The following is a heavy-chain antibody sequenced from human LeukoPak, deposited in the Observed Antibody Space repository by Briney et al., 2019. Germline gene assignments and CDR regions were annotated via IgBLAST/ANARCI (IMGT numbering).Heavy chain of an antibody. CDR2: INPSGGST. V-gene: IGHV1-46*01. CDR3: ARDVGYGDYPSYGMDV. CDR1: GYTFTSYY. D-gene: IGHD4-17*01. Sequence: ASVTVSCKASGYTFTSYYMHWVRQAPGQGLEGMGLINPSGGSTSYAQKFQGRVTMTRDTSTSTVYMELSSLRSEDTAVYYCARDVGYGDYPSYGMDVWGQGTTVTVSS. J-gene: IGHJ6*02.